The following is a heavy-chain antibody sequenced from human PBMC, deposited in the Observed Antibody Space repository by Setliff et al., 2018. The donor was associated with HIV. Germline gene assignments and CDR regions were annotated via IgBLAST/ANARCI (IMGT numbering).Heavy chain of an antibody. D-gene: IGHD6-13*01. V-gene: IGHV4-39*01. CDR2: IYYSGST. CDR1: GGSISSNSYY. Sequence: SETLSLTCTVSGGSISSNSYYWGWFRQPPGKGLEWIGSIYYSGSTYYTPSLKSRVTISVDTPQNQFSLKLNSVTAADTAVYYCARRGIAAAGSDSWGQGTLVTVS. J-gene: IGHJ4*02. CDR3: ARRGIAAAGSDS.